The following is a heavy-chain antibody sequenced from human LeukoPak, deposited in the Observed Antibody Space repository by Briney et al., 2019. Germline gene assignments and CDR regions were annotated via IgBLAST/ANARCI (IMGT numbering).Heavy chain of an antibody. CDR1: GFTFGSHA. J-gene: IGHJ6*02. CDR3: ARQNYYYYGMDV. Sequence: GGSLRLSCSASGFTFGSHAMHWVRQAPGKGLKYISAISSNGGDTHYADSVKGRFAISRDNSKNTLYLQMRSLRVEDTAVYYCARQNYYYYGMDVWGQGTTVTVSS. V-gene: IGHV3-64D*06. CDR2: ISSNGGDT.